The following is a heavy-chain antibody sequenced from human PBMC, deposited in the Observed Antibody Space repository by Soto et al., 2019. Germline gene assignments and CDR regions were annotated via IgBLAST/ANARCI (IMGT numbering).Heavy chain of an antibody. CDR1: GGSISNYY. CDR3: ARQTTYSSSWYDY. V-gene: IGHV4-4*07. J-gene: IGHJ5*01. Sequence: SETLSLTYTVSGGSISNYYWTWIRQPAGKGLEWIGRIYTSGTTNYNPSLKSRVTMSVDTSKNQFSLKLSSETAADTALYYCARQTTYSSSWYDYWGHGTLVTVSS. CDR2: IYTSGTT. D-gene: IGHD6-13*01.